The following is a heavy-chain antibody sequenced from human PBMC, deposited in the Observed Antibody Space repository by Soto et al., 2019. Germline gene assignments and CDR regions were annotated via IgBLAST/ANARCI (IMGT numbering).Heavy chain of an antibody. CDR2: IYYSGST. CDR1: GGSISSGGYY. D-gene: IGHD4-17*01. J-gene: IGHJ3*02. Sequence: SDTLSLTCTVSGGSISSGGYYWSWIRQHPGKGLEWIGYIYYSGSTYYNPSLKSRVTISVDTSKNQFSLKLSSVTAADTAVYYCARDRVMTTVTFDAFDIWGQGTMVTVSS. V-gene: IGHV4-31*03. CDR3: ARDRVMTTVTFDAFDI.